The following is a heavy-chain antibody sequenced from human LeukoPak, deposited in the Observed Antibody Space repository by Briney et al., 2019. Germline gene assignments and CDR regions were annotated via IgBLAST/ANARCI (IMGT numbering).Heavy chain of an antibody. CDR2: INHSGST. V-gene: IGHV4-34*01. CDR1: GGSFSGYY. J-gene: IGHJ5*02. CDR3: ARELIVVVPAASWFDP. Sequence: SETLSLTCAVYGGSFSGYYWSWIRQPPGKGLEWIGEINHSGSTNYNPSPKSRVTISVDTSKNQFSLKLSSVTAADTAVYYCARELIVVVPAASWFDPWGQGTLVTVSS. D-gene: IGHD2-2*01.